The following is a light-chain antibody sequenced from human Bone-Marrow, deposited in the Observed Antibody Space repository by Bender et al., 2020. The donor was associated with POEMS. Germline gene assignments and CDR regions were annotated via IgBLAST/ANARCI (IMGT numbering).Light chain of an antibody. CDR3: SSFAGGNNLI. V-gene: IGLV2-8*01. J-gene: IGLJ2*01. CDR1: SSGVGFYNY. CDR2: DVT. Sequence: QSALTQPASVSGSPGQSITISCTGASSGVGFYNYVSWYQQHPGEVPKLLIYDVTKRPSGVPARFSGSKSGNTASLTVSGLQAEDEADYYCSSFAGGNNLIFGGGTKLTVL.